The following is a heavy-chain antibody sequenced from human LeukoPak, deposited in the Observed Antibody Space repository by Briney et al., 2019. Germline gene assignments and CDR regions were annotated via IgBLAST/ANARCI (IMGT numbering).Heavy chain of an antibody. D-gene: IGHD3-9*01. Sequence: SETLSLTCAVYGGSFSGYYWSWIRQPPGKGLEWIGEINHSGSTNYNPSLKSRVTISVDTSKNQFSLKLSSVTAADTAVYYCASRLLRYLDWSTGGQGTMVTVSS. CDR2: INHSGST. V-gene: IGHV4-34*01. CDR3: ASRLLRYLDWST. CDR1: GGSFSGYY. J-gene: IGHJ3*01.